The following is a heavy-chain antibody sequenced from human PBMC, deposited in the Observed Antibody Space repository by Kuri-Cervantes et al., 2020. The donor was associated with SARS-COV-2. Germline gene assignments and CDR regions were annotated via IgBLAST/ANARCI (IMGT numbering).Heavy chain of an antibody. CDR1: GYTFTSYY. CDR3: ARDAAVVITTNWFDP. V-gene: IGHV1-46*01. J-gene: IGHJ5*02. CDR2: INPSGGST. Sequence: ASVKVSCXASGYTFTSYYMHWVRQAPGQGLEWMGIINPSGGSTSYARKFQGRVTMTRDTSTSTVYMELSSLRSEDTAVYYCARDAAVVITTNWFDPWGQGTLVTASS. D-gene: IGHD3-22*01.